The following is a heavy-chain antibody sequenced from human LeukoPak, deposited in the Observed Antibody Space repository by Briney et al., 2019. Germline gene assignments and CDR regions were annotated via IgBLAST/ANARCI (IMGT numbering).Heavy chain of an antibody. D-gene: IGHD3-16*01. J-gene: IGHJ3*02. Sequence: PSETLSLTCSVSGGSISSGDYYWSWIRQPPGKGLEWIGYIYYSGSTNYNPSLKSRVTISVDTSKNQFSLKLSSVTAADTAVYYCARDSRRFGPSGAFDIWGQGTMVTVSS. CDR1: GGSISSGDYY. CDR2: IYYSGST. V-gene: IGHV4-61*08. CDR3: ARDSRRFGPSGAFDI.